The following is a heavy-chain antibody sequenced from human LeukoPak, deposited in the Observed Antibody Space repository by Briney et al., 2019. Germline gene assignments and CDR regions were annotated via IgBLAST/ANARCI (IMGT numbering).Heavy chain of an antibody. V-gene: IGHV1-69*13. Sequence: SVKVSCKASGGTFSSYAISWVGQAPGQQREGMGGIIPIFGTANYAQKFQGRVTITADESTSTAYMELSSLRSEDTAVYYCARVHCSSTSCYFSGWFDPWGQGTLVTVSS. J-gene: IGHJ5*02. CDR1: GGTFSSYA. CDR3: ARVHCSSTSCYFSGWFDP. D-gene: IGHD2-2*01. CDR2: IIPIFGTA.